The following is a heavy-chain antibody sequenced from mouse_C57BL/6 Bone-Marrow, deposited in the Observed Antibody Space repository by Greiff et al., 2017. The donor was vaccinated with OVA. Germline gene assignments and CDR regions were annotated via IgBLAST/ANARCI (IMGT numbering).Heavy chain of an antibody. D-gene: IGHD1-1*01. J-gene: IGHJ1*03. CDR3: ARDPSLLPGNFDV. Sequence: EVQVVESGGGLVKPGGSLKLSCAASGFTFSSYAMSWVRQTPEKRLEWVATISDGGSYTYYPDNVKGRFTISRDNAKNNLYLQMSHLKSEDTAMYYGARDPSLLPGNFDVGGTGTTVPVSS. CDR1: GFTFSSYA. V-gene: IGHV5-4*01. CDR2: ISDGGSYT.